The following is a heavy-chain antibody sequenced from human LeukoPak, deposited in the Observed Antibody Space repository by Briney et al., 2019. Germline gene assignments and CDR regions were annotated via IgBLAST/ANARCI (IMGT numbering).Heavy chain of an antibody. CDR2: INWNGGST. J-gene: IGHJ4*02. CDR3: ARGDSNGWYFDC. V-gene: IGHV3-20*03. D-gene: IGHD6-19*01. Sequence: GGSLXXXXXXXXYTFKDXGXSWVRQAPGKGXEXVSGINWNGGSTVYADSVKGRFTISRDNAKNSLYLQMNSLRDEDTALYYCARGDSNGWYFDCWGQGTLVTVSS. CDR1: XYTFKDXG.